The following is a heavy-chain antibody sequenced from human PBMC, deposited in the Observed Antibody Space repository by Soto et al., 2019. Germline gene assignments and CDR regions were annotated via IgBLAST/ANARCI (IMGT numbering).Heavy chain of an antibody. CDR3: ARAKQWLVFFDY. J-gene: IGHJ4*02. V-gene: IGHV3-48*03. CDR2: ISSSGSTI. CDR1: GFTFSSYE. D-gene: IGHD6-19*01. Sequence: EVQLVESGGGLVQPGGSLRLSCAASGFTFSSYEMNWVRQAPGKGLEWVSYISSSGSTIYYADSVKGRFTISRDNAKNSLYLQMNSLRAEYTAVYYCARAKQWLVFFDYWGQGTLFTVSS.